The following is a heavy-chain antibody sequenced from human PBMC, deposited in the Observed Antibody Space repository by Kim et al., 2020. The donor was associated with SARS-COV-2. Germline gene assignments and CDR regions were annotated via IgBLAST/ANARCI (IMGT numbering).Heavy chain of an antibody. CDR2: IDPSDSYT. D-gene: IGHD6-13*01. J-gene: IGHJ6*02. V-gene: IGHV5-10-1*01. CDR3: ARHDSSSWGPLRYYYYYGMDV. CDR1: GYSFTSYW. Sequence: GESLKISCKGSGYSFTSYWISWVRQMPGKGLEWMGRIDPSDSYTNYSPSFQGHVTISADKSISTAYLQWSSLKASDTAMYYCARHDSSSWGPLRYYYYYGMDVWGQGTTVTVSS.